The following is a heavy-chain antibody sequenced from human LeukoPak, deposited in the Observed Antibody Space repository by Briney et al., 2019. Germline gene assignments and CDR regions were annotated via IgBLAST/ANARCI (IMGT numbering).Heavy chain of an antibody. CDR2: IYYGGST. J-gene: IGHJ5*02. D-gene: IGHD3-3*01. CDR3: ARVDFWSGINWFDP. Sequence: SETLSLTCTVSGGSISSGDYYWSWIRQPPGKGLEWIGYIYYGGSTYYNPSLKSRVTISVDRSKNQFSLKLSSVAAADTAVYYCARVDFWSGINWFDPWGQGTLVTVSS. CDR1: GGSISSGDYY. V-gene: IGHV4-30-4*08.